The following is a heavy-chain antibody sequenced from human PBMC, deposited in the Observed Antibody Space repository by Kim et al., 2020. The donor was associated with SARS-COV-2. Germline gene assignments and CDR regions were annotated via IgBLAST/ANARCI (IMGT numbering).Heavy chain of an antibody. CDR2: IYYSGST. Sequence: SETLSLTCTVSGGSVSSGSYYWSWIRQPPGKGLEWIGYIYYSGSTNYNPSLKSRVTISVDTSKNQFSLKLSSVTAADTADYYCARDIAGKGYSYPDYWGQGTLVTVSS. CDR3: ARDIAGKGYSYPDY. V-gene: IGHV4-61*01. D-gene: IGHD5-18*01. J-gene: IGHJ4*02. CDR1: GGSVSSGSYY.